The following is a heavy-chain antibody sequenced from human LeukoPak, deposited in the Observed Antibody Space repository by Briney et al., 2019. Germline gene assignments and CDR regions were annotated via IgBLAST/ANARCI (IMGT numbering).Heavy chain of an antibody. CDR2: INHSGST. CDR1: GGSFSGYY. D-gene: IGHD3-22*01. V-gene: IGHV4-34*01. J-gene: IGHJ3*02. Sequence: PSETLSLTCAVYGGSFSGYYWSWIRQPPGKGLEWIGEINHSGSTNYNPSLKSRVTISVDTSKNQFSLKLSSVTAADTAVYYCARGVAYYYDSSGYYYVSAFDIWGQGTMVTVSS. CDR3: ARGVAYYYDSSGYYYVSAFDI.